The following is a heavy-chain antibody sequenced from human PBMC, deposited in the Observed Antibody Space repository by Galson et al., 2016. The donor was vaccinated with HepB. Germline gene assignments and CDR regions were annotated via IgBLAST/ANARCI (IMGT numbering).Heavy chain of an antibody. CDR2: IKQDGGET. CDR3: ASPRGRLVMPPDY. Sequence: SLRLSCAASGFTFSGYWMGWVRRAPGKGLEWVANIKQDGGETHYMASVKGRFTISRDNAKNSLYLQMNSLRAEDTAVYYCASPRGRLVMPPDYWGQGTLVTVSS. D-gene: IGHD6-6*01. V-gene: IGHV3-7*03. CDR1: GFTFSGYW. J-gene: IGHJ4*02.